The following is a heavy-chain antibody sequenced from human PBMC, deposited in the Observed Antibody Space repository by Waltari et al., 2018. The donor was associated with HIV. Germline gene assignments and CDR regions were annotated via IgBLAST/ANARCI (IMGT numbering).Heavy chain of an antibody. CDR1: GGSFSGYY. V-gene: IGHV4-34*01. D-gene: IGHD4-17*01. Sequence: QVQLQQWGAGLLRPSETLSLTCAVYGGSFSGYYWSWIRQAPGKGLEWIGEINHSGRSNCNPSLKSRVTISVDTSKNQFSLRVRSVTAADTAVYYCARDSVPSFDYGDYYYYGMDVWSRGTTVTVSS. J-gene: IGHJ6*01. CDR2: INHSGRS. CDR3: ARDSVPSFDYGDYYYYGMDV.